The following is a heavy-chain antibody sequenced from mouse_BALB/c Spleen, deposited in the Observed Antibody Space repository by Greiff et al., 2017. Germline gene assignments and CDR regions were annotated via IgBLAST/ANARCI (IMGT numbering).Heavy chain of an antibody. V-gene: IGHV7-3*02. J-gene: IGHJ2*01. D-gene: IGHD2-3*01. CDR2: IRNKANGYTT. CDR3: AREPDGYYEYYFDY. Sequence: EVKLVESGGGLVQPGGSLRLSCATSGFTFTDYYMSWVRQPPGKALEWLGFIRNKANGYTTEYSASVKGRFTISRDNSQSILYLQMNTLRAEDSATYYCAREPDGYYEYYFDYWGQGTTLTVSS. CDR1: GFTFTDYY.